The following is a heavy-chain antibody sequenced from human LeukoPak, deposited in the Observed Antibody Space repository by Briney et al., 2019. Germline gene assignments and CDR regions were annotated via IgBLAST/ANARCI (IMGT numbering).Heavy chain of an antibody. J-gene: IGHJ4*02. Sequence: PGGSLRLSCAASGFTVSSDYMSWVRQAPGKGLEWVSIIYSGGDTYYADSVKGRFTISRDNSKNTLYLQMNSLRAEDTAVYYCARGRYSTIFGGWGQGTLVTVSS. CDR1: GFTVSSDY. CDR3: ARGRYSTIFGG. CDR2: IYSGGDT. D-gene: IGHD3-3*01. V-gene: IGHV3-66*02.